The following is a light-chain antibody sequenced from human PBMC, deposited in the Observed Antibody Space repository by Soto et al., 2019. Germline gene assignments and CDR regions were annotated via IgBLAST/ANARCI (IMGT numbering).Light chain of an antibody. CDR2: KAS. CDR3: QQYNSYSWT. J-gene: IGKJ1*01. CDR1: ESISNW. V-gene: IGKV1-5*03. Sequence: DIQMTQSPSTLSGSVGDRVTITCRASESISNWLAWYQQKPGKAPNLLIYKASSLKSGVPLRFSGSGSGTEFTLTISSLQSDDFATYYCQQYNSYSWTFGQGTKVDIK.